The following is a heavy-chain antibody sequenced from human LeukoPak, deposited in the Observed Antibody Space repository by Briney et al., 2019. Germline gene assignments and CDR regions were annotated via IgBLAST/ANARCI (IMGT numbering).Heavy chain of an antibody. CDR2: ISKSGGDT. V-gene: IGHV3-11*05. CDR1: GFTFSDYY. CDR3: ARVRQSGSPLDY. D-gene: IGHD1-26*01. J-gene: IGHJ4*02. Sequence: GGSLRLSCAAPGFTFSDYYMIWIRQAPGEGLEWVSYISKSGGDTKYADSVKGRFTISRDNGKNSLYLQMNSLRADDTAVYYCARVRQSGSPLDYWGQGTLVTVSS.